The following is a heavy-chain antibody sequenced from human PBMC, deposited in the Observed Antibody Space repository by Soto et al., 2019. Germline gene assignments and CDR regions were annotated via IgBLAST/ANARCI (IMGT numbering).Heavy chain of an antibody. CDR2: TTYDGGIK. Sequence: PGGSLRLSCAASGFSFSSYGIECVRLAPCKGLEWVAATTYDGGIKHYVDSVKGRFTISRDNSKNTLYLQMNSLRVEDTATYYCAGALENPYFYYGLNVWGQGTTVTVSS. D-gene: IGHD1-1*01. CDR1: GFSFSSYG. J-gene: IGHJ6*02. CDR3: AGALENPYFYYGLNV. V-gene: IGHV3-30*03.